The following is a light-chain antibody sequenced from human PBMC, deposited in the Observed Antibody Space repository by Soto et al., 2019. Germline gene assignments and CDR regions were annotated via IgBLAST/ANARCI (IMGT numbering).Light chain of an antibody. CDR1: SSNVGSYNF. J-gene: IGLJ3*02. CDR2: EVT. V-gene: IGLV2-8*01. Sequence: QSALTQPPSASGSPGQSVTISCTGTSSNVGSYNFVSWYQQHPGKVPKLLIYEVTKRPSGVPDRFSGSKSGNTASLTVSGLQAEDEADYYCLSYAGSPPLVFGGGTKVTVL. CDR3: LSYAGSPPLV.